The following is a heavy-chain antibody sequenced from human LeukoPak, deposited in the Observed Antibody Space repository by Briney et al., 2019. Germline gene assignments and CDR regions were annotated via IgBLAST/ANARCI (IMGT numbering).Heavy chain of an antibody. D-gene: IGHD1-26*01. CDR3: AREGSGSYYKNYYFDY. J-gene: IGHJ4*02. Sequence: GASVKVSCKASGYTFTGYGISWGRQAPGQGLEWMGWISAYNGNTNYAQKLQGRVTMTTDTSTSTAYMELRSLRSDDTAVYYCAREGSGSYYKNYYFDYWGQGTLVTVSS. V-gene: IGHV1-18*01. CDR2: ISAYNGNT. CDR1: GYTFTGYG.